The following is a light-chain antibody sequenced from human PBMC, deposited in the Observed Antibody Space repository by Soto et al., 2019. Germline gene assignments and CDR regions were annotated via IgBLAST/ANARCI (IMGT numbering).Light chain of an antibody. J-gene: IGKJ1*01. CDR1: QSVASNN. Sequence: EIVLTQSPGTLSLSPGERATRSCRASQSVASNNLAWYQQIPGQSPRILIYGASSRATGIPDRFSGSGSGTDFTLTISRLEPEDFAVYYCQQYGSSPRTFGQGTKVDIK. CDR2: GAS. V-gene: IGKV3-20*01. CDR3: QQYGSSPRT.